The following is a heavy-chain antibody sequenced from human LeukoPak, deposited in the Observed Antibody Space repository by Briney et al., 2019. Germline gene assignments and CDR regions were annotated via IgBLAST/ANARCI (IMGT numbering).Heavy chain of an antibody. Sequence: PGESLRLSCTASGFTFGDYAMSWVRQAPGKGLEWVGFIRSKAYGGTTEYAASVKGRFTISRDDSKSIAYLQMNSLKTEDTAVYYCTRDRAAPPYYYYYGMDVWGQGTTVTVSS. D-gene: IGHD3-10*01. J-gene: IGHJ6*02. V-gene: IGHV3-49*04. CDR2: IRSKAYGGTT. CDR1: GFTFGDYA. CDR3: TRDRAAPPYYYYYGMDV.